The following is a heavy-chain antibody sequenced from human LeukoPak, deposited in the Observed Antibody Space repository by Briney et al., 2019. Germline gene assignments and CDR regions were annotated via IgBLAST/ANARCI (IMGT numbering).Heavy chain of an antibody. J-gene: IGHJ4*02. CDR1: GFGFSTYS. Sequence: PGGSLRLSCAASGFGFSTYSMNWVRQAPGKGLEWVSYIVGSSSTIYYADSVKGRFTISRDNAKNSLYLQMDSLRAEDTAVYYCATDSPETAAFDYWGQGTLVTVSS. V-gene: IGHV3-48*04. D-gene: IGHD1-1*01. CDR2: IVGSSSTI. CDR3: ATDSPETAAFDY.